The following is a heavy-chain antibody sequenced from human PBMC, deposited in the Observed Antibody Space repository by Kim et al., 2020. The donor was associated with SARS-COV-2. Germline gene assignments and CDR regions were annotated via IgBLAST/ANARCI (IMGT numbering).Heavy chain of an antibody. CDR1: GFTFGDYA. J-gene: IGHJ4*02. CDR2: IRSKAYGGTT. CDR3: TRDSHYYDSSGYNLPKGDY. D-gene: IGHD3-22*01. Sequence: GGSLRLSCTASGFTFGDYAMSWFRQAPGKGLEWVGFIRSKAYGGTTEYAASVKGRFTISRDDSKSIAYLQMNSLKTEDTAVYYCTRDSHYYDSSGYNLPKGDYWGQGTLVTVSS. V-gene: IGHV3-49*03.